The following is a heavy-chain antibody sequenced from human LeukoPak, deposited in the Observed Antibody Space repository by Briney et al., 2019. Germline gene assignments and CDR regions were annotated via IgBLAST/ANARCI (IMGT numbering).Heavy chain of an antibody. D-gene: IGHD6-19*01. CDR1: GGSISSYY. Sequence: SETLSLTCTVSGGSISSYYWSWIRQPPGKGLEWIGYIYYSGSTNYNPSLKSRVTISVDTSKNQFSLKLSSVTAADTAVYYCARRRSAVAGRGYDYWGQGTLVTVSS. V-gene: IGHV4-59*12. CDR2: IYYSGST. CDR3: ARRRSAVAGRGYDY. J-gene: IGHJ4*02.